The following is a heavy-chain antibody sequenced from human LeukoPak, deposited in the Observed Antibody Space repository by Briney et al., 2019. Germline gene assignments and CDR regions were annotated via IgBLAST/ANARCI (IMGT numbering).Heavy chain of an antibody. D-gene: IGHD4-23*01. CDR3: ARTQGVFYGGNFGAFHI. J-gene: IGHJ3*02. CDR1: GYTFTNYS. CDR2: INAGIGNT. Sequence: ASAKVSCTASGYTFTNYSIHWVRQAPGQRLEWMGWINAGIGNTKYSQKFQGRVAITRDTSASTAYMELSSLRSEDTAVYYCARTQGVFYGGNFGAFHIWGQGTMVTVSS. V-gene: IGHV1-3*01.